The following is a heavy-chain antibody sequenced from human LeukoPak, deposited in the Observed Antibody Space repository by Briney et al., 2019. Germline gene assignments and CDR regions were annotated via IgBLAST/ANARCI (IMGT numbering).Heavy chain of an antibody. Sequence: PGGSLRLSCAASGFTFRNYAMSWVRQAPGKGLEWVSSVSGSGGSRYYADSVRGRFTISRDNSKNTLYLQMNSLRAEDTAIYFCAKDGLWFGEPLRARDVFDIWGQGTMVTVSS. CDR3: AKDGLWFGEPLRARDVFDI. D-gene: IGHD3-10*01. CDR1: GFTFRNYA. J-gene: IGHJ3*02. CDR2: VSGSGGSR. V-gene: IGHV3-23*01.